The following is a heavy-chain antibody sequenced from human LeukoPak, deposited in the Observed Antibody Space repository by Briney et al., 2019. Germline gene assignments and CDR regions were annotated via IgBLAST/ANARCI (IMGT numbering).Heavy chain of an antibody. J-gene: IGHJ4*02. CDR2: ISYDESNK. CDR1: GFTFSSYA. D-gene: IGHD6-6*01. CDR3: ARQEQLALDY. Sequence: GSLRLSCAASGFTFSSYAMHWVRQAPGKGLEWVAVISYDESNKYYADSVKGRFTISRDNSKNTLYLQMNSLRAEDTAVYYCARQEQLALDYWGQGTLVTVSS. V-gene: IGHV3-30-3*01.